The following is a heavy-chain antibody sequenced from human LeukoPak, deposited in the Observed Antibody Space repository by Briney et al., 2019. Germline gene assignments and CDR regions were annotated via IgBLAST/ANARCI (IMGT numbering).Heavy chain of an antibody. D-gene: IGHD3-10*01. Sequence: ASDTLSLTCTVSGGSISSYYWSWIRQPPGKGLEWIGYIYYSGSTNYNPSLKSRVTISVDTSKNQFSLKLSSVTAADTAVYYCARDLTYYYGSGSYRPQYYSDYWGQGTLVTVSS. V-gene: IGHV4-59*01. CDR1: GGSISSYY. CDR3: ARDLTYYYGSGSYRPQYYSDY. CDR2: IYYSGST. J-gene: IGHJ4*02.